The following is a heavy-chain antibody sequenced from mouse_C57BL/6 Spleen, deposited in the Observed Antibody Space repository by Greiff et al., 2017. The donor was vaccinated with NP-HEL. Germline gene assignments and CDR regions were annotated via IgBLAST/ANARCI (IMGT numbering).Heavy chain of an antibody. D-gene: IGHD1-1*01. V-gene: IGHV5-15*01. CDR1: GFTFSDYG. CDR3: ARDYYGSSPAWFAY. Sequence: EVKLVESGGGLVQPGGSLKLSCAASGFTFSDYGMAWVRQAPRKGPEWVAFISNLAYSIYYADTVTGRFTISRENAKNILYLEMSSLRSEDTAMYYCARDYYGSSPAWFAYWGQGTLVTVSA. J-gene: IGHJ3*01. CDR2: ISNLAYSI.